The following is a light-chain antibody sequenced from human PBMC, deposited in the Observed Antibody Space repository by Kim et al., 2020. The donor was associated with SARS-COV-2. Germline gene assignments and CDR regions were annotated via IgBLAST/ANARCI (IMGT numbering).Light chain of an antibody. V-gene: IGKV3-11*01. CDR1: QSVGTF. CDR3: QQRNNWPPIT. Sequence: EIVLTQSPAILSLSPGDRANLSCRASQSVGTFLAWYQQKLGQAPRLVIYDGSNRAAGIPARFSASGSGTDFNLTISSLEPEDFAVYYCQQRNNWPPITFGQGTRLEIK. J-gene: IGKJ5*01. CDR2: DGS.